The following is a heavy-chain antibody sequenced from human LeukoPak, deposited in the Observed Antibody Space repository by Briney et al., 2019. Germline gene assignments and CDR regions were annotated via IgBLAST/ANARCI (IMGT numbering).Heavy chain of an antibody. CDR1: GGSFSGYY. J-gene: IGHJ4*02. D-gene: IGHD2-2*01. Sequence: SETLSLTCAVYGGSFSGYYWSWIRQPPGKWLEWIGEINHSGRTNYNPSLKSRVTISVDTSKNQFSLKLSSVTAADTAVYYCARQSSKGTDYWGQGTLVTVSS. V-gene: IGHV4-34*01. CDR3: ARQSSKGTDY. CDR2: INHSGRT.